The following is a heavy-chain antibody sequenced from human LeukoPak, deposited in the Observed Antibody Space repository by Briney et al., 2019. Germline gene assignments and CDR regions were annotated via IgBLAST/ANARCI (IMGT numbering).Heavy chain of an antibody. CDR2: ISYDGSNK. CDR3: ARSYYGSGSYYNVSMDV. D-gene: IGHD3-10*01. Sequence: GGSLRLSCAASGFTFSSYAMHWVRQAPGKGLEWVAVISYDGSNKYYADSVKGRFTISRDNSKNTLYLQMNSLRAEDTAVYYCARSYYGSGSYYNVSMDVWGQGTTVTVSS. V-gene: IGHV3-30*04. CDR1: GFTFSSYA. J-gene: IGHJ6*02.